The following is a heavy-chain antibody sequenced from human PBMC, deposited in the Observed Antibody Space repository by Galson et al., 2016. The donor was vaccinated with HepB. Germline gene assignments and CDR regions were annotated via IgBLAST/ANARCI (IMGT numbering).Heavy chain of an antibody. D-gene: IGHD3-9*01. Sequence: LRLSCAASGFTFNTYAMSWVRQFPGKGLEWASGISGSGVGKHYADSVKGRFTISRDNSKNTMYLQMNSLRVEDTAIYYCAKADSLPYFDYEGDVFDVWGQGTLVTVSS. V-gene: IGHV3-23*01. CDR3: AKADSLPYFDYEGDVFDV. CDR2: ISGSGVGK. CDR1: GFTFNTYA. J-gene: IGHJ3*01.